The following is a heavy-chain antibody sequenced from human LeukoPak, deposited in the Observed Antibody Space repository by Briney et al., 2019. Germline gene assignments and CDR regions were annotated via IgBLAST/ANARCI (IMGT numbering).Heavy chain of an antibody. CDR2: IIPIFGTP. CDR3: ARGESIAVAGHFDY. D-gene: IGHD6-19*01. Sequence: GASVKVSCKASGGPFSNYGFNWVRQAPGQGLEWMGGIIPIFGTPNYAQKFQGRVTITADESTSTAYMELSSLRSEDTAVYYCARGESIAVAGHFDYWGQGTLVTVSS. V-gene: IGHV1-69*13. J-gene: IGHJ4*02. CDR1: GGPFSNYG.